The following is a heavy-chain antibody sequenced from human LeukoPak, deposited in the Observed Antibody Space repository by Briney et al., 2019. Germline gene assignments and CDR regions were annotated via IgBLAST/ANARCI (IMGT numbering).Heavy chain of an antibody. Sequence: SQTHSLTCAISGDSVSSNSATWNWIRQSPSRGLEWLGRTYYRSKWFTDYAVSVKSRITINSDTSKNQFSLQLNSVTPEDTAVYYCARANGRYIGNIASRPFDYWGQGTLVTVSS. CDR2: TYYRSKWFT. CDR3: ARANGRYIGNIASRPFDY. J-gene: IGHJ4*02. D-gene: IGHD6-6*01. CDR1: GDSVSSNSAT. V-gene: IGHV6-1*01.